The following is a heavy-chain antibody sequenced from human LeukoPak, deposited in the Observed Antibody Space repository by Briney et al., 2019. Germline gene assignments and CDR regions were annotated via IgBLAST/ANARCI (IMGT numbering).Heavy chain of an antibody. CDR2: INTDGSSA. CDR1: GFTFSSYW. Sequence: GGSLRLSCAASGFTFSSYWMHWVRQAPGKGLVWVSRINTDGSSANYADSVKGRFTISRDNAKNTLYLQMNSLRAEDTAVYYCARGGYHFDYWGQGTLVTVSS. D-gene: IGHD1-1*01. CDR3: ARGGYHFDY. J-gene: IGHJ4*02. V-gene: IGHV3-74*01.